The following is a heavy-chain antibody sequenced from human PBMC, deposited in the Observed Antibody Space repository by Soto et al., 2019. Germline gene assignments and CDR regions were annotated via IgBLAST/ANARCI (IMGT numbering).Heavy chain of an antibody. Sequence: PGGSLRLSCAASGFTFSSYGMHWVRQAPGKGLEWVAVISYDGSNKYYADSVKGRFTISRDNSKNTLYLQMNSLRAEDTAVYYCAKDGVYCSSTSCYVGHYYYYYYMDVWGKGTTVTVSS. D-gene: IGHD2-2*01. V-gene: IGHV3-30*18. CDR1: GFTFSSYG. CDR3: AKDGVYCSSTSCYVGHYYYYYYMDV. J-gene: IGHJ6*03. CDR2: ISYDGSNK.